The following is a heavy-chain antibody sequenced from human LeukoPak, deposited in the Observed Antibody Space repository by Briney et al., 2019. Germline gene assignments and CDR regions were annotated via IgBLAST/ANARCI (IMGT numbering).Heavy chain of an antibody. Sequence: GGSLRLSCTASELTLSDHLIDWVRQAPGKGLEWVSAISGSGGSTYYADSVKGRFTISRDNYKDTLYLQMNSLRAEDTAVYYCAKEVGYYYDSSGYCDYWGQGTLVTVSS. J-gene: IGHJ4*02. CDR1: ELTLSDHL. CDR3: AKEVGYYYDSSGYCDY. V-gene: IGHV3-23*01. D-gene: IGHD3-22*01. CDR2: ISGSGGST.